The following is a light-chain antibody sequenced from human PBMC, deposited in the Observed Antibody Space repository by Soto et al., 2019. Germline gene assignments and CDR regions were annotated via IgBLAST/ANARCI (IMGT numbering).Light chain of an antibody. CDR1: SSNIGSNY. Sequence: QSVLXQPPSASGTPGQRVTISCSGSSSNIGSNYVYWYQQLPGTAPKLLIYRNNQRPSGVPDRFSGSKSGTSASLAISGLRSEDEADYYCAAWDDSLSVYYVFGTGTKVTVL. J-gene: IGLJ1*01. CDR2: RNN. CDR3: AAWDDSLSVYYV. V-gene: IGLV1-47*01.